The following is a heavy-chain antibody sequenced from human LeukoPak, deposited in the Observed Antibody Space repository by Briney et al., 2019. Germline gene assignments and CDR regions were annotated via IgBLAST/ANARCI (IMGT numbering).Heavy chain of an antibody. Sequence: GGSLRLSCATSGFTFSSYAMSWVRQAPGKGLEWVSAISGSGGSTYYADSVKGRFTISRDNSKNTLYLQMNSLRAEDTAVYYCARVTSGYDSYYFDYWGQGTLVTVSS. CDR1: GFTFSSYA. J-gene: IGHJ4*02. CDR3: ARVTSGYDSYYFDY. V-gene: IGHV3-23*01. D-gene: IGHD5-12*01. CDR2: ISGSGGST.